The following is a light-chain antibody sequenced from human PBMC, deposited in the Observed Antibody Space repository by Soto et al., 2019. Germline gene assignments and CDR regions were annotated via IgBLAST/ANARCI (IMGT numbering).Light chain of an antibody. Sequence: EIVMTQSPGTLSLSPGERATLSCRASQSVNSYLAWYQQKPGQAPRLLISDASDRATGIPDRFSGSGSGTDCTLTISRLVPEDFAVYYCQQYGDSPVTFGQGTKVEIK. CDR3: QQYGDSPVT. CDR1: QSVNSY. V-gene: IGKV3-20*01. J-gene: IGKJ1*01. CDR2: DAS.